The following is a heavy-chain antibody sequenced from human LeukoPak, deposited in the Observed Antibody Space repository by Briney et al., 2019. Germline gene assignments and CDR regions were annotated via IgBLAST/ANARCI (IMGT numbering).Heavy chain of an antibody. CDR2: ISSSSSYI. CDR1: GFDFSSYA. D-gene: IGHD6-13*01. CDR3: ARGDSSSSFGAFDI. V-gene: IGHV3-21*01. J-gene: IGHJ3*02. Sequence: GGSLRLSCEASGFDFSSYAMSWVRQAPGKGLEWVSSISSSSSYIYYADSVKGRFTISRDNAKNSLYLQMNSLRAEDTAVYYCARGDSSSSFGAFDIWGQGTMVTVSS.